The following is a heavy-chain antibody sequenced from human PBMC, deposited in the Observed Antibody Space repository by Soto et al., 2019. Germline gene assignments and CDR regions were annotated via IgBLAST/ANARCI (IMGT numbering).Heavy chain of an antibody. D-gene: IGHD2-15*01. V-gene: IGHV3-30-3*01. J-gene: IGHJ4*02. CDR1: GFTFSSYA. CDR2: ISYDGSNK. Sequence: GGSLRLSCAASGFTFSSYAMHWVRQAPGKGLDWVAVISYDGSNKYYADSVKGRFTISRDNSKNTLYLQMNSLRAEDTAVYYCARDRYCSGGSCYDSHDYWGQGTLVTVSS. CDR3: ARDRYCSGGSCYDSHDY.